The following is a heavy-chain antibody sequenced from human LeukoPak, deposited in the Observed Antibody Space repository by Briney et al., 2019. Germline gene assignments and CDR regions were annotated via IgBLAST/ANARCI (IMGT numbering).Heavy chain of an antibody. CDR2: INHSGST. J-gene: IGHJ4*02. CDR1: GGSFSGYY. V-gene: IGHV4-34*01. Sequence: SSETLSLTCAVYGGSFSGYYWSWIRQPPGKGLEWIGEINHSGSTNYNPSLKSRVTTSVDTSKNQFSLKLSSVTAADTAVHYCARANGAYKSFDNWGQGTRVTVSS. D-gene: IGHD4-17*01. CDR3: ARANGAYKSFDN.